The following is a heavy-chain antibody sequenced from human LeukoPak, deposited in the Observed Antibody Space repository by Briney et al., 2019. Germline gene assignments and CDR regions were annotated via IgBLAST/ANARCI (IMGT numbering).Heavy chain of an antibody. CDR2: IWYDGSNK. J-gene: IGHJ4*02. CDR3: ARDWATYFVAFIDY. V-gene: IGHV3-33*01. D-gene: IGHD3-9*01. CDR1: GFTFSSYG. Sequence: PGGSLRLSCAASGFTFSSYGMHWVRQAPGKRLERVAVIWYDGSNKFYADSVKGRFIISRDNSKNTLYLQMNSLRAEDTALYYCARDWATYFVAFIDYWGQGTLVTVSS.